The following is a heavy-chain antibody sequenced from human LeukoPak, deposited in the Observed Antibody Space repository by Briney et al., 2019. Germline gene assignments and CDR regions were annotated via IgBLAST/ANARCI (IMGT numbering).Heavy chain of an antibody. CDR3: ARVYPSPYYYYYMDV. J-gene: IGHJ6*03. Sequence: PSETLSLTCTVSGDSISSSSSYWGWIRQPPGEGLEWIGSIYYSGSTYYNPSLKSRVTISVDTSKNQFSLKLSSVTAADTAVYYCARVYPSPYYYYYMDVWGKGTTVTVSS. CDR1: GDSISSSSSY. V-gene: IGHV4-39*07. CDR2: IYYSGST.